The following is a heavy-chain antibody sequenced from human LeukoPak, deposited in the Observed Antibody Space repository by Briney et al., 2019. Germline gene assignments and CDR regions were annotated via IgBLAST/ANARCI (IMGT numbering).Heavy chain of an antibody. V-gene: IGHV3-23*01. Sequence: GGSLRLSCAASGFTFSSYAMSWVRQAPGKGLEWVSAISGSGGSTYYADSVKGRFTISRDNPKNTLYLQMNSLRAEDTAVYYCAKDGWGYQLLYNWFDPWGQGTLVTVSS. D-gene: IGHD2-2*01. CDR2: ISGSGGST. J-gene: IGHJ5*02. CDR3: AKDGWGYQLLYNWFDP. CDR1: GFTFSSYA.